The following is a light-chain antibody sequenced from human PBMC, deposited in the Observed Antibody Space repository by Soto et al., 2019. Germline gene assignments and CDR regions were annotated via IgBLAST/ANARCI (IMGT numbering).Light chain of an antibody. J-gene: IGKJ1*01. CDR2: AAS. CDR1: QSISKY. V-gene: IGKV1-39*01. Sequence: DIQMTQSPSSLSASVGDRVTITCRASQSISKYVNWYQQKPGNAPNLLIYAASSLQGGVPSRFSGSGSGTQFTLTINSLQPEDFATYYCQQSYSAPVTFGQGNKVEIK. CDR3: QQSYSAPVT.